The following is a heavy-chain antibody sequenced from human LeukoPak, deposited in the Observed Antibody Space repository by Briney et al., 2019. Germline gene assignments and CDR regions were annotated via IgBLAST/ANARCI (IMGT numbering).Heavy chain of an antibody. Sequence: GGSLRLSCAAAGFTFSSYWMHWVRQAPGKGLGWVSRINSDGSSTIYADSVKGRFTISRDNAKNTLYLQMNSLRAEDTAVYYCARGRSYCGGDCVDYWGQGTLVTVSS. J-gene: IGHJ4*02. CDR2: INSDGSST. CDR1: GFTFSSYW. D-gene: IGHD2-21*02. CDR3: ARGRSYCGGDCVDY. V-gene: IGHV3-74*01.